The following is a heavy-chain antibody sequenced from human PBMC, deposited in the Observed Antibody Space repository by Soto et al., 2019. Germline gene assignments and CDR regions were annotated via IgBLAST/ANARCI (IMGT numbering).Heavy chain of an antibody. CDR3: TTDTGYDFWSGPPGLYSGMDV. Sequence: GGSLRLSCAASGFTFSNAWMNWVRQAPGKGLEWVGRIKSKTDGGTTDYAAPVKGRFTISRDDSKNTLYLQMNSLKTEDTAVYYCTTDTGYDFWSGPPGLYSGMDVWGQGTTVTVSS. CDR2: IKSKTDGGTT. D-gene: IGHD3-3*01. V-gene: IGHV3-15*07. CDR1: GFTFSNAW. J-gene: IGHJ6*02.